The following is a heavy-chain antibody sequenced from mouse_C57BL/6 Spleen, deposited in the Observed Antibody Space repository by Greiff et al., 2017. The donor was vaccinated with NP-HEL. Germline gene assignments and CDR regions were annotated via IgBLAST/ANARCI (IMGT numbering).Heavy chain of an antibody. Sequence: QVQLQQSGAELARPGASVKMSCKASGYTFTSYTMHWVKQRPGQGLEWIGYINPSSGYTKYNQKFKDKATLTADKSSSTAYMQLSSLTSEDSAVYYCASGGSNFAYWGQGTLVTVSA. V-gene: IGHV1-4*01. CDR3: ASGGSNFAY. CDR1: GYTFTSYT. J-gene: IGHJ3*01. CDR2: INPSSGYT.